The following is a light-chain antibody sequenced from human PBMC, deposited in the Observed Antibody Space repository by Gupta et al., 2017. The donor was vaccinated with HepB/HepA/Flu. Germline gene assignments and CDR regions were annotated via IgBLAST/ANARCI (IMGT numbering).Light chain of an antibody. CDR2: WAS. CDR3: QQYYSTPRT. CDR1: QSLLYNSNNANY. J-gene: IGKJ1*01. Sequence: DVVMAQTPDSGAVSLGEGATINCKSSQSLLYNSNNANYLAWYQQKPGQPPKLLIYWASTRESGVPDRFSGGGSGTNFTLTISNLQAEDVAVYYCQQYYSTPRTFGQGTKVEIK. V-gene: IGKV4-1*01.